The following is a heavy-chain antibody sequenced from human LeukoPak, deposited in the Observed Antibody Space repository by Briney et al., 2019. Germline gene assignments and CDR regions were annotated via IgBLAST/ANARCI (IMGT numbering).Heavy chain of an antibody. CDR3: ARDSGGSWTTYDF. V-gene: IGHV3-11*01. CDR2: ISSRGTAI. CDR1: GFTFSDYY. J-gene: IGHJ4*02. Sequence: GGSLRLSCAASGFTFSDYYMTWLRQAPGKGLDWLSYISSRGTAIYYADSVKGRFTVSRDNARNSLYLQVSSLRAEDTAVYYCARDSGGSWTTYDFWGQGTLVTVSS. D-gene: IGHD2-15*01.